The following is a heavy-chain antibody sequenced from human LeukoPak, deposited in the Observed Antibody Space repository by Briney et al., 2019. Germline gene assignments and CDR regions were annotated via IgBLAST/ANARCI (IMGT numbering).Heavy chain of an antibody. CDR2: ISWNSGSI. D-gene: IGHD3-9*01. CDR3: AKDDVYDILTGYQLGS. Sequence: PGGSLRLSCAASGFTFDDYAMHWVRQAPGKGLEWVSGISWNSGSIGYADSVKGRFTISRDNAKNSLYLQMNSLRAEDTALYYCAKDDVYDILTGYQLGSWGQGTLVTASS. CDR1: GFTFDDYA. V-gene: IGHV3-9*01. J-gene: IGHJ4*02.